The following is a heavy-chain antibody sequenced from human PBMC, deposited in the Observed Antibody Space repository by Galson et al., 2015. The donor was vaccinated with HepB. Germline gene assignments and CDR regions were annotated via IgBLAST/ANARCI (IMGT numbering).Heavy chain of an antibody. CDR1: DFTFRNYA. CDR2: IWFDGSNK. Sequence: SLRLSCAASDFTFRNYAMHWVRQAPGKGLEWVAIIWFDGSNKFYADTVKGRFTISIDNSKNTLYLQLNSLRAEDTAVYYCARGQQEPNGAFDIWGPGTLVTVSS. CDR3: ARGQQEPNGAFDI. D-gene: IGHD6-13*01. J-gene: IGHJ3*02. V-gene: IGHV3-33*01.